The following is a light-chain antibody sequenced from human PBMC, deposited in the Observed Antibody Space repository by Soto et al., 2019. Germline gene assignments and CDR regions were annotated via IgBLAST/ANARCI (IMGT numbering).Light chain of an antibody. Sequence: DIQMTQSPSTLSASVGDRVTITCRASQSITASLAWYQQIPGEAPXILIYDVSNLESGVPSRLSGSGSGTGFTFTISSMQPEDIATYYCQQYDNLPFFGQGTRLEIK. J-gene: IGKJ5*01. CDR3: QQYDNLPF. CDR2: DVS. V-gene: IGKV1-5*01. CDR1: QSITAS.